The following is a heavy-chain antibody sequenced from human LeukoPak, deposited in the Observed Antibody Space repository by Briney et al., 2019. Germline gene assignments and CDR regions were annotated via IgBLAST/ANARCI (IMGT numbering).Heavy chain of an antibody. V-gene: IGHV3-9*01. CDR3: AKDKGQHSYGSYGMDV. Sequence: GGSLRLSCAVSGFTLDDYAMHWVRQAPGKGLEWVSGIRWNSGSIGYADSVKGRFTISRDNAKNSLYLQMNSLRAEDTALYYCAKDKGQHSYGSYGMDVWGQGTTVTVSS. CDR1: GFTLDDYA. J-gene: IGHJ6*02. D-gene: IGHD5-18*01. CDR2: IRWNSGSI.